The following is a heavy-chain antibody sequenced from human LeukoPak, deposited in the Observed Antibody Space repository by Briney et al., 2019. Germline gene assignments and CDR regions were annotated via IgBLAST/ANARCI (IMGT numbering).Heavy chain of an antibody. J-gene: IGHJ5*02. Sequence: PSETLSLTCTVSGGSTSSYYWSWIRQPPGKGLEWLGHIYNSDSTKYNPSLKSRVTISVDTSKNQFSLKLGSVTAADTAMYYCARQGNYDRSLSWFDPWGQGTLVTVSS. D-gene: IGHD3-22*01. CDR2: IYNSDST. CDR1: GGSTSSYY. CDR3: ARQGNYDRSLSWFDP. V-gene: IGHV4-59*08.